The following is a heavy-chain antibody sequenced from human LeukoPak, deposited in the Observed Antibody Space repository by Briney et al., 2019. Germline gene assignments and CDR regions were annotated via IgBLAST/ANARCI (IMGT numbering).Heavy chain of an antibody. CDR1: GDSLSTSNSY. CDR3: ARMESYSYWNYYFDY. J-gene: IGHJ4*02. D-gene: IGHD5-18*01. CDR2: IYYSGST. V-gene: IGHV4-39*07. Sequence: SETLSLTCTVSGDSLSTSNSYWGWVRQPPGKGLEWLGSIYYSGSTYYNPSLKSRVTISVDTSKNQFSLKLSSVTAADTAVYYCARMESYSYWNYYFDYWGQGTLVTVSS.